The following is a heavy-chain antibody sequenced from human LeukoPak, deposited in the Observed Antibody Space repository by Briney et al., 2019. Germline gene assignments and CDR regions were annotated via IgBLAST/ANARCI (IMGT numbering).Heavy chain of an antibody. V-gene: IGHV4-59*11. J-gene: IGHJ6*02. CDR2: IHYSGRP. CDR3: ARFGVGYDMDV. CDR1: GGSISGHY. Sequence: PSETLSLTCTVSGGSISGHYWTWIRQPPGKGLELIGQIHYSGRPDYNPSLKSRVTISVDTSKNQLSLKVTSVTGADTAVYYCARFGVGYDMDVWGQGTTVTVSS. D-gene: IGHD3-16*01.